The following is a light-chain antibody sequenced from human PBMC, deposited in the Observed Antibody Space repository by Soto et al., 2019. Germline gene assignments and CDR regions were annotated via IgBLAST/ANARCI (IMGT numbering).Light chain of an antibody. Sequence: QSALTQPASVSGSPGQSITISCTGTSSDVGGYRYVSWFQHHPGKAPKLIIYEVSNRPSGISDRFSGSKSGNTASLTISGLKAEDEADYYCNSYTSTKPYVFGTGTRSPX. CDR1: SSDVGGYRY. J-gene: IGLJ1*01. CDR3: NSYTSTKPYV. CDR2: EVS. V-gene: IGLV2-14*01.